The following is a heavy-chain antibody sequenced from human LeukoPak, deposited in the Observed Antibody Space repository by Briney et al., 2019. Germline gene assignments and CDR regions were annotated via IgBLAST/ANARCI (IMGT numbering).Heavy chain of an antibody. CDR3: ASIRSSWRFDP. CDR1: GYTFTSYY. D-gene: IGHD3-10*01. J-gene: IGHJ5*02. Sequence: ASVKVSCKASGYTFTSYYMHWVRQAPGQGLEWMGAINSGDGGTTLPQKFQGRVTLTRDTSTSTLYMELSSLRSEDTAVYYCASIRSSWRFDPWGQGTLVTVSS. CDR2: INSGDGGT. V-gene: IGHV1-46*01.